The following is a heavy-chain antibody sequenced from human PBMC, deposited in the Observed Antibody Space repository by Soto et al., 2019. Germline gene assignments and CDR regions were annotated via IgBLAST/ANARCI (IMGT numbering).Heavy chain of an antibody. D-gene: IGHD6-6*01. Sequence: GSLRLSCAASGFSFSSYGMHWVRQAPGRGLEWVTVISNDGNRKYYGESVKGRFSVSRDNDKDTLYLQMNGLRPEDTGVYYCAKDRRQLSALDMWGQGXTVTVSS. CDR2: ISNDGNRK. J-gene: IGHJ3*02. CDR1: GFSFSSYG. V-gene: IGHV3-30*18. CDR3: AKDRRQLSALDM.